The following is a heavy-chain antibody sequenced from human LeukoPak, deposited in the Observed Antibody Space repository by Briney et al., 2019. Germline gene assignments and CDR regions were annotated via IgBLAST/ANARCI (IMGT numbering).Heavy chain of an antibody. CDR3: ASEED. CDR1: GFTVSSNY. CDR2: IYTEGTT. V-gene: IGHV3-66*02. Sequence: GGSLRLSCAVPGFTVSSNYFSWVRKAPGKGLEWVSVIYTEGTTYYADSVKGRFIISRDNSKNTVYLQMNSLRVEDTAVYYCASEEDWGQGTLVTVSS. J-gene: IGHJ4*02.